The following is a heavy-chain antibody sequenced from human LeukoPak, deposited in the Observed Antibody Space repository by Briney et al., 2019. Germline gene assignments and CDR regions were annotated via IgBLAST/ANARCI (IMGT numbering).Heavy chain of an antibody. D-gene: IGHD6-19*01. J-gene: IGHJ4*02. V-gene: IGHV1-2*02. CDR1: GYTFTGHY. CDR3: VRVGHTSGWDFDY. CDR2: INPNSGGT. Sequence: GASVTVSCTASGYTFTGHYIHWVRQAPGQGLEWMGFINPNSGGTNYAQKFQGRVTMTRDTSVSTAYMELSRLTSDDTAVYYCVRVGHTSGWDFDYWGQGTLVTVS.